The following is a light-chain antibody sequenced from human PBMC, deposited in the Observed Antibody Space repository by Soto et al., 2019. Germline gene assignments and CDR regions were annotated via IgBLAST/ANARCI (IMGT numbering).Light chain of an antibody. Sequence: EIVMTQSPATLSVSPGERATLSCRASQSVSNNYLAWYQQKPGQAPRLLIYDASNRATGIPARFSGSGSGTDFTLTISSLQSEDFAVYYCQQYNNWPWTFGQGTKVDIK. V-gene: IGKV3D-15*01. J-gene: IGKJ1*01. CDR2: DAS. CDR1: QSVSNN. CDR3: QQYNNWPWT.